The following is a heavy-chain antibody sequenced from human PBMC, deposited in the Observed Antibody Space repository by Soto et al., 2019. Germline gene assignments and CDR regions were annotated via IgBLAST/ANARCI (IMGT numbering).Heavy chain of an antibody. J-gene: IGHJ6*02. CDR2: IYPSDSDS. CDR3: ARFGGAARKYYYYYAMDV. CDR1: GYSFTSYW. D-gene: IGHD3-16*01. Sequence: PGESLKISCKGSGYSFTSYWIAWVRQMPGKGLEWMGIIYPSDSDSRYSPSFQGQVTISADKSINTAYLQWSSLKASDTAMYYCARFGGAARKYYYYYAMDVWGQGTTVTVSS. V-gene: IGHV5-51*01.